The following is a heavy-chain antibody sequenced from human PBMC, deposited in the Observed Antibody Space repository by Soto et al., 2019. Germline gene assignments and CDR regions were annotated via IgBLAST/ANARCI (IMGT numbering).Heavy chain of an antibody. Sequence: SVKVSCKXSGGTFSSYAISWVRQAPGQGLEWMGGIVPIFGTANYAQKFQGRATITADESTSTAYMELSSLRSEDTAVYYCARANSYDSSGYYHWGQGTLVTVSS. J-gene: IGHJ5*02. D-gene: IGHD3-22*01. CDR1: GGTFSSYA. CDR3: ARANSYDSSGYYH. V-gene: IGHV1-69*13. CDR2: IVPIFGTA.